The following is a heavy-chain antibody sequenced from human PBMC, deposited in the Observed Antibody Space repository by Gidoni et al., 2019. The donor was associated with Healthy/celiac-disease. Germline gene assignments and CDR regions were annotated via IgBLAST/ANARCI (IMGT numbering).Heavy chain of an antibody. J-gene: IGHJ5*02. Sequence: QVQLVQSGAEVKKPGSSVKVSCKASGGPFSSYAISWVRQAPGQGLEWMGGIIPIFGTANYAQKFQGRVTITADESTSTAYMELSSLRSEDTAVYYCARDPIQWELRGGWFDPWGQGTLVTVSS. V-gene: IGHV1-69*01. CDR3: ARDPIQWELRGGWFDP. CDR1: GGPFSSYA. D-gene: IGHD1-26*01. CDR2: IIPIFGTA.